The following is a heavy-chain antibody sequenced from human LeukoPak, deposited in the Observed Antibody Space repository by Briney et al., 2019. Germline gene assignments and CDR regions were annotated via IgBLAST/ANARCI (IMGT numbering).Heavy chain of an antibody. V-gene: IGHV1-3*01. CDR1: GYTFTTYT. J-gene: IGHJ3*02. Sequence: ASVKVSCKASGYTFTTYTMHWVRQAPGQRLEWMGWINAGNGNTKYSQKFQGRVTITRDTSASTAYMELRSLRSDDTAVYYCARVYHSNPQAGAFDIWGQGTMVTVSS. CDR2: INAGNGNT. D-gene: IGHD4-11*01. CDR3: ARVYHSNPQAGAFDI.